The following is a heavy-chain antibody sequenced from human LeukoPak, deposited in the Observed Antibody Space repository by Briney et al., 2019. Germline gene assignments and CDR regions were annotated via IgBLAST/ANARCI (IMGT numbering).Heavy chain of an antibody. J-gene: IGHJ4*02. CDR3: ARVRGLRLGELSPHTGDY. V-gene: IGHV3-7*01. CDR2: IKQDGSEK. D-gene: IGHD3-16*02. Sequence: GGSLRLSCAASGFTFSSYWMSWVRQAPGKGLEWVANIKQDGSEKYYVDSVKGRFTISRDNAKNSLYLQMNSLRAEDTAVYYCARVRGLRLGELSPHTGDYWGQGTLVTVSS. CDR1: GFTFSSYW.